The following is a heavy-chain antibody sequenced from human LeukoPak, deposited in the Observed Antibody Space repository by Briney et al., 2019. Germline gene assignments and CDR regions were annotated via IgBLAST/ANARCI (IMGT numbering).Heavy chain of an antibody. J-gene: IGHJ4*02. CDR2: ISTDARTI. CDR3: VRGQERAWGLDY. Sequence: PGGSLRLSCAASGFTFSSNWMHWVRQAPGKGLVWVSHISTDARTITYADFVKGRFTISRDNAKNTVCLQMNSLRAEDTALYYCVRGQERAWGLDYWGQGTLVTVSP. V-gene: IGHV3-74*01. CDR1: GFTFSSNW. D-gene: IGHD7-27*01.